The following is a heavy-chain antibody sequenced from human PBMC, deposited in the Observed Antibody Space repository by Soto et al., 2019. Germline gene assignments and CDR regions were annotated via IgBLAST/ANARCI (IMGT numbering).Heavy chain of an antibody. J-gene: IGHJ4*02. CDR2: ISAYNGNT. CDR3: ARARYYYILTGYYFLDC. CDR1: GYTFTSYG. D-gene: IGHD3-9*01. V-gene: IGHV1-18*04. Sequence: QVQLVQSGAEVKKPGASVKVSCKASGYTFTSYGISWVRQAPGQGLEWMGWISAYNGNTNYAQKLQGRVSITTETPTRTAYMDLRSLRPDDTAVYYCARARYYYILTGYYFLDCGGQGTLVTVSS.